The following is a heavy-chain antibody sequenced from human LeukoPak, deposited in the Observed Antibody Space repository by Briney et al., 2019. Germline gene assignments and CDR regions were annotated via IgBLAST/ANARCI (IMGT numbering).Heavy chain of an antibody. V-gene: IGHV3-7*03. J-gene: IGHJ5*02. D-gene: IGHD1-26*01. CDR1: GFTFSDKW. CDR3: ARVGWELLNLHFDP. CDR2: VKKDGSQK. Sequence: GGSLRLSCVGSGFTFSDKWMSWVRQVPGKGPEWVASVKKDGSQKYYVDSVKGRFTISRDNAQNSLYLQMSSLRVEDTAIYSCARVGWELLNLHFDPWGQGTLVTVSS.